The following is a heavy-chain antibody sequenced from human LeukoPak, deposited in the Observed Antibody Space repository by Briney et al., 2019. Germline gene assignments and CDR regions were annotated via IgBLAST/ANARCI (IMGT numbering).Heavy chain of an antibody. CDR2: IKSDGST. V-gene: IGHV3-74*01. D-gene: IGHD3-22*01. J-gene: IGHJ1*01. Sequence: GGSLRLSCAASGFTFSTYWMHWVRQAPGKGLVWVSRIKSDGSTNYADSVKGRFTISRDNANNTLSLQMNSLRPEDTGVYYCARAPSEIGGYYPEYFRHWAQGTLVTVSS. CDR1: GFTFSTYW. CDR3: ARAPSEIGGYYPEYFRH.